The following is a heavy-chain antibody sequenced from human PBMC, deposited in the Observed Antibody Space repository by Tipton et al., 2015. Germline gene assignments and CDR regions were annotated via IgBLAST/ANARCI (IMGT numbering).Heavy chain of an antibody. Sequence: TLSLTCAVYGGSFSGYYWSWIRQPPGKGLEWIGEINHSGSTNYNPSLKSRVTMSIDTSKNQFSLTLTSVNTADTAIYYCAGGAYTYNWFDPWGQGTLVTVSS. D-gene: IGHD2-2*02. CDR2: INHSGST. J-gene: IGHJ5*02. CDR1: GGSFSGYY. V-gene: IGHV4-34*01. CDR3: AGGAYTYNWFDP.